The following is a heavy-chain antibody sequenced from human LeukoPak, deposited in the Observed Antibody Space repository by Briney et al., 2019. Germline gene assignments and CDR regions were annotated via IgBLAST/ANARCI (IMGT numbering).Heavy chain of an antibody. CDR3: AREESYGYLDY. CDR1: GFTLSDYY. V-gene: IGHV3-11*04. Sequence: GGSLRLSCAPSGFTLSDYYVSWLRQAPGKGLEWVSYISSSGSTIYYADSVKGRFTISRDNAKNSLYLQMNSLRAEDTAVYYCAREESYGYLDYWGQGTLVTVSS. D-gene: IGHD5-18*01. CDR2: ISSSGSTI. J-gene: IGHJ4*02.